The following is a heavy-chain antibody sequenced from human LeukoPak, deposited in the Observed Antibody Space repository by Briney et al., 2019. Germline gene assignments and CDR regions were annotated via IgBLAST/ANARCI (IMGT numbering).Heavy chain of an antibody. D-gene: IGHD1-7*01. Sequence: SVKVSCKASGYTFTGYYMHWVRQAPGQGLEWMGGIIPIFGTANYAQKFQGRVTITADESTSTAYMELSSLRSEDTAVYYCARGNWNYPFDYWGQGTLVTVSS. CDR1: GYTFTGYY. V-gene: IGHV1-69*13. J-gene: IGHJ4*02. CDR2: IIPIFGTA. CDR3: ARGNWNYPFDY.